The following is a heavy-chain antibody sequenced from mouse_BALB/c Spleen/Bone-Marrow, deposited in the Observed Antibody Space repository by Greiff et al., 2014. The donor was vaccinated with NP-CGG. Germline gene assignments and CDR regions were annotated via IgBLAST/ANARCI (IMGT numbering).Heavy chain of an antibody. J-gene: IGHJ2*01. CDR2: INPSSGYT. V-gene: IGHV1-4*01. Sequence: VQLQQSGAELARPGASVKMSCKASGYTFTSYTMHWVKQRPGQGLEWIGYINPSSGYTNYNQKFKDKATLTADKSSSTAYMQLSSLTAEDSAVYYCARGPYYYGSSSNFDYWGQGTTLTVSS. CDR3: ARGPYYYGSSSNFDY. D-gene: IGHD1-1*01. CDR1: GYTFTSYT.